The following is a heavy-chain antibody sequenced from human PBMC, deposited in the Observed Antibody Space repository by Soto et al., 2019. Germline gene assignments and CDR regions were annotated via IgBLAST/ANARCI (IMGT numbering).Heavy chain of an antibody. CDR2: INHSGST. CDR1: GGSFSGYY. V-gene: IGHV4-34*01. Sequence: QVQLQQWGAGLLKPSETLSLTCAVYGGSFSGYYWSWIRQPPGKGLEWIGEINHSGSTNYNPSLKSRVTRSVDTSRGRFSRKLCSVTVAGTDVDYCAFDWGHSCTPCDYWGQGTLNIVS. CDR3: AFDWGHSCTPCDY. J-gene: IGHJ4*02. D-gene: IGHD2-2*01.